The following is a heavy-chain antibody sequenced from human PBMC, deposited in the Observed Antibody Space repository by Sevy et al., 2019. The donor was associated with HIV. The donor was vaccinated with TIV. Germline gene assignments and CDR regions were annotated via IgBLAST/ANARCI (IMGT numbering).Heavy chain of an antibody. D-gene: IGHD3-9*01. J-gene: IGHJ4*02. Sequence: GGSLRLSCAASGFLFGTHAMSWVRQAPGKGLEWVLGITSSASTTYYADSVKGRFTISRDNSKNTLYLQMNNLRAEDTAVYYCTKDAGWPLWGQGTLVTVSS. CDR1: GFLFGTHA. CDR3: TKDAGWPL. CDR2: ITSSASTT. V-gene: IGHV3-23*01.